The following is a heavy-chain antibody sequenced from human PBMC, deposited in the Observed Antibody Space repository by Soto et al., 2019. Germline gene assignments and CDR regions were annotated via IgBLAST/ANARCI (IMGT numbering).Heavy chain of an antibody. V-gene: IGHV1-46*02. D-gene: IGHD2-21*02. Sequence: ASVKVSCKTSADIFNNYYMHWVRQAPGQGLEWMGVMTPSDGSTNYAQSFQGRVTMTRDTSTRTVYEELSSLRSEDTAVYYCAKHCGGDCSNGFDIWGQGTKVTVSS. CDR1: ADIFNNYY. CDR3: AKHCGGDCSNGFDI. CDR2: MTPSDGST. J-gene: IGHJ3*02.